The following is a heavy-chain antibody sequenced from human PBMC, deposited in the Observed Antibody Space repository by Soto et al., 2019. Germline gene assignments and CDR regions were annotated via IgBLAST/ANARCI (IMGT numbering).Heavy chain of an antibody. J-gene: IGHJ3*02. D-gene: IGHD3-22*01. CDR1: GFTFSSYA. CDR3: ARDYDSSGYSLYDAFDI. Sequence: VQLVESGGGVVQPGRSLRLSCAASGFTFSSYAMSWVRQAPGKGLEWVSGISGSGGSTYYADSVKGRFTISRDNSKNTLYLQMNSLRAEDTAVYYCARDYDSSGYSLYDAFDIWGQGTMVTV. CDR2: ISGSGGST. V-gene: IGHV3-23*04.